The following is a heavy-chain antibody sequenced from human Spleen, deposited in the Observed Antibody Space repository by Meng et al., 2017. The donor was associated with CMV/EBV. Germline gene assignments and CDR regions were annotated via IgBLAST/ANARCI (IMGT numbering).Heavy chain of an antibody. CDR1: GYTLTELS. V-gene: IGHV1-24*01. CDR3: ATGDPDENYLEY. Sequence: ASVKVSCKVSGYTLTELSRHWVRQAPGKGLEWMGGFDPEDGETIYTQKFQGRVTMTEDTSTDTAYMELSSLRSEDTAVYYCATGDPDENYLEYWGQGTLVTVSS. CDR2: FDPEDGET. J-gene: IGHJ4*02.